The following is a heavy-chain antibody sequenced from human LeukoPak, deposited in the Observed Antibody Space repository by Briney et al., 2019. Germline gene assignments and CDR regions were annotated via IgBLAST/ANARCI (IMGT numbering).Heavy chain of an antibody. Sequence: PGGSLRLSCAASGFTFSDYYMTWIRQAPGKGLEWVSYISGSGSAIYYADSVKGRVTISRDNAKNSLYLQMNSLRAEDSAVYYCARGIEATIGGLSNWGQGTLVIVSS. J-gene: IGHJ4*02. CDR1: GFTFSDYY. D-gene: IGHD5-24*01. V-gene: IGHV3-11*04. CDR2: ISGSGSAI. CDR3: ARGIEATIGGLSN.